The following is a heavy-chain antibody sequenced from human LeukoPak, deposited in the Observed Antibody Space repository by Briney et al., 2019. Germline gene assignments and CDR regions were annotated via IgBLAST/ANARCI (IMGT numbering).Heavy chain of an antibody. CDR3: AKYNSGASDDAFDI. J-gene: IGHJ3*02. D-gene: IGHD1-14*01. CDR2: INHSGST. Sequence: SETLSLTCAVYGGSFSGYYWSWIRQPPGKGLEWIGEINHSGSTNYNPSLKSRVTISVDTSKNQFSLKLSSVTAADTAVYYCAKYNSGASDDAFDIWGQGSMVTVSS. V-gene: IGHV4-34*01. CDR1: GGSFSGYY.